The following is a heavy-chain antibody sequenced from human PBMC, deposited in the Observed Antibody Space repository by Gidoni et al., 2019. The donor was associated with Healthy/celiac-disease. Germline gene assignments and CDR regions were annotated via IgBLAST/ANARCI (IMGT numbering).Heavy chain of an antibody. CDR2: INHSGGST. CDR1: GYTFPSYY. CDR3: ARDSYDSSGYYQTVIFDY. Sequence: QVQLVQSGAEVKKPGASVKVSCKASGYTFPSYYMHWVRQAPGQGLEWMGIINHSGGSTSYAQKFQGRVTMTRDTSTSTVYMELSSLRSEDTAVYYCARDSYDSSGYYQTVIFDYWGQGTLVTVSS. J-gene: IGHJ4*02. D-gene: IGHD3-22*01. V-gene: IGHV1-46*01.